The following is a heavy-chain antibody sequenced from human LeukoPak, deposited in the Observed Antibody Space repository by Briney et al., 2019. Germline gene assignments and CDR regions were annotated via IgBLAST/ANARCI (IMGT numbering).Heavy chain of an antibody. CDR1: GGSISSSSYY. CDR3: TRVSSGYYHY. Sequence: SETLSLTCTVSGGSISSSSYYWGWIRQPPGKGLEWIGSIYYSGSTYYNPSLKSRVTISVDTSKNQFSLKLSSVTAADTAVYYCTRVSSGYYHYWGQGTLVTVSS. V-gene: IGHV4-39*07. J-gene: IGHJ4*02. D-gene: IGHD3-22*01. CDR2: IYYSGST.